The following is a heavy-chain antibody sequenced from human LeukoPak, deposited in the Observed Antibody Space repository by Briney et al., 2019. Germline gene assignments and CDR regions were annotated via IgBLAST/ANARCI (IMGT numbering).Heavy chain of an antibody. Sequence: GESLKISCKGSGYIFSNYWIAWVRQMPGEGLEWMGIIYPGDSDTKYSPSFQGQVTISADKSISTAYLQWSSLKASDTAIYYCARYVNGPYYGDYWGQGTLVTASS. D-gene: IGHD2-8*01. CDR2: IYPGDSDT. CDR3: ARYVNGPYYGDY. V-gene: IGHV5-51*01. CDR1: GYIFSNYW. J-gene: IGHJ4*02.